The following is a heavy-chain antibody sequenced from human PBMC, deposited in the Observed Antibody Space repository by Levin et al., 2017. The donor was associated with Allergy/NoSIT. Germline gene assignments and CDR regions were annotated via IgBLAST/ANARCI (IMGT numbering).Heavy chain of an antibody. D-gene: IGHD5-18*01. CDR1: GGSISSGGYY. J-gene: IGHJ4*02. CDR2: IHDSGTT. Sequence: ASETLSLTCTVSGGSISSGGYYWSWIRQHPGKGLEWIGYIHDSGTTYYNPSLMGRATISVDTSKNQFSLKLRSVTAADTAVYYCARREGYSYGHFDYWGQGTLVTVSS. V-gene: IGHV4-31*03. CDR3: ARREGYSYGHFDY.